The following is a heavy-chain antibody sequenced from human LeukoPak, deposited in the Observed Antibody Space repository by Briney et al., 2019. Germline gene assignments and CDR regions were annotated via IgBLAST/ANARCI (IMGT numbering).Heavy chain of an antibody. D-gene: IGHD2-21*02. J-gene: IGHJ4*02. CDR1: GYSFTSYW. Sequence: GESLKISCKASGYSFTSYWIAWVRQMPGKGLEWMGIIYPGDSQTRYSPSFQGQVAMSVDKSTTTAYLQWSSLKASDTAMYYCAKHGGGDPYWGQGTLVTVSS. CDR2: IYPGDSQT. V-gene: IGHV5-51*01. CDR3: AKHGGGDPY.